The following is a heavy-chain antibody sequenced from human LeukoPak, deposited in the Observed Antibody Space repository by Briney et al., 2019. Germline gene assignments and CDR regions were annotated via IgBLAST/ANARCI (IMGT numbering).Heavy chain of an antibody. J-gene: IGHJ5*02. CDR2: VSGTGGRT. CDR1: EFDFSSHA. V-gene: IGHV3-23*01. Sequence: GESLRLSCAASEFDFSSHAMTWVRQAPGKGLEWVSVVSGTGGRTYYADSVKGRFTISRDNSKNTLYLQMNSLRAEDTALYYCVKASSSSPQYNWFDAWGQGTLVTVSS. D-gene: IGHD6-6*01. CDR3: VKASSSSPQYNWFDA.